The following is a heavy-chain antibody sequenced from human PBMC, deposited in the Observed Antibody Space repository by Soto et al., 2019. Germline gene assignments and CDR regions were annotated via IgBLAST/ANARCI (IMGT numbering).Heavy chain of an antibody. D-gene: IGHD3-16*01. CDR2: ISYDGNTK. J-gene: IGHJ4*02. CDR3: ARFWGPVTSAVDDF. V-gene: IGHV3-30*03. Sequence: QVQLVESGGGVVQPGRSLRLSCAASGFAFSNFGMQWGRQAPGKGLEWVASISYDGNTKKFSDSVKGRFTISRDISSNTLYRQMSSLRSDDTAVYYCARFWGPVTSAVDDFWGQGTLVTVSS. CDR1: GFAFSNFG.